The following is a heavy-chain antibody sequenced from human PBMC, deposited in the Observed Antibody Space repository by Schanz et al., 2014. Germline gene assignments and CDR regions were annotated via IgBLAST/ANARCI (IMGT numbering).Heavy chain of an antibody. J-gene: IGHJ4*02. V-gene: IGHV3-21*01. CDR2: ISNGGGYI. CDR3: TRDDFGASDY. D-gene: IGHD3-16*01. CDR1: GFTFSYYN. Sequence: EVQLVESGGGLVKPGGSLRLSCAASGFTFSYYNMNWVRQAPGKGLEWVSSISNGGGYIYYADSVKGRFTISRDDAKNSLYLQMNSLRAEDTAVYYCTRDDFGASDYWGQGTLVTVSS.